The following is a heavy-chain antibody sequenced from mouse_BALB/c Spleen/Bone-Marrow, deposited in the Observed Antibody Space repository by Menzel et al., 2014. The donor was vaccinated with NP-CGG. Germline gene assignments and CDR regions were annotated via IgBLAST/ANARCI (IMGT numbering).Heavy chain of an antibody. CDR2: ISYSGTT. Sequence: EVQLVESGPGLVKPSQSLSLTCTVTGYSITSDYAWNWIRQFPGNKPEWMGYISYSGTTSYNPSLKSRISITRDTSKNQFFLQLDSVTTEDTATYYCAKTGTRYYFDYWGQGTTLTASS. V-gene: IGHV3-2*02. CDR3: AKTGTRYYFDY. CDR1: GYSITSDYA. J-gene: IGHJ2*01. D-gene: IGHD4-1*01.